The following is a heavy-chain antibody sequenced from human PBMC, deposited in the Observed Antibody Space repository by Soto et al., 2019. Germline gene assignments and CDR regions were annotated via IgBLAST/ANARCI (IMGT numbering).Heavy chain of an antibody. V-gene: IGHV3-23*01. CDR1: GFTFSSYA. J-gene: IGHJ6*02. CDR2: ISGSGGST. D-gene: IGHD6-13*01. Sequence: GGSLRLSCAASGFTFSSYAMSWVRQAPGKGLEWVSAISGSGGSTYYADSVKGRFTISRDNSKNTLYMQMNRLRDEDTAVYYCATTGIAAYYYYYGMDVWGQGATVTVSS. CDR3: ATTGIAAYYYYYGMDV.